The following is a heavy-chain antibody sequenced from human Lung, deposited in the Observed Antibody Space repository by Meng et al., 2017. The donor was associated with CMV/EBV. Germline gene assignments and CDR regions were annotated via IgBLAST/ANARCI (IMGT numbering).Heavy chain of an antibody. CDR1: GFPFSDHY. V-gene: IGHV3-11*01. J-gene: IGHJ3*01. D-gene: IGHD2-2*01. Sequence: GGSLRLXCAASGFPFSDHYMAWIRQAPGKGLEWISHITISGSKNYANSVKGRFTISRDNAKNSLYLEMNSLRADDTAVYYCARDHGRTSDAFDVSGPGTVVTVSS. CDR3: ARDHGRTSDAFDV. CDR2: ITISGSK.